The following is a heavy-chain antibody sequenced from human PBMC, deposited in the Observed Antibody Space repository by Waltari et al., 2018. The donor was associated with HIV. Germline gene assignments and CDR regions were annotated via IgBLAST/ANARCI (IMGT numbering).Heavy chain of an antibody. Sequence: EVHLVESGGGLVQPGRSLRLSWAATGLHFADYAMHWVRQTPGKGLEWVSGISWNSGSIGYADSVKGRFTISRDNAKNSLFLQMNSLRPEDTAFYYCAKGPTLTSPPTYFNYWGQGTLVTVSS. CDR1: GLHFADYA. CDR3: AKGPTLTSPPTYFNY. J-gene: IGHJ4*02. CDR2: ISWNSGSI. D-gene: IGHD2-2*01. V-gene: IGHV3-9*01.